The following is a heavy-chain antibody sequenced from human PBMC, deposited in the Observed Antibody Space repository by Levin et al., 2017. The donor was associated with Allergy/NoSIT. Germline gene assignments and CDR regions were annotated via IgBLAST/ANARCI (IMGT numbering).Heavy chain of an antibody. CDR3: ARQSDSGFDFLGY. Sequence: KVSCKVSGYNFLSYWIGWARQMPGKGLEWMGIILPFDSEARYSPSFKGQVTISADKSTRTAYLQWSSLKASDTAMYFCARQSDSGFDFLGYWGQGTLVTVSS. J-gene: IGHJ4*02. CDR2: ILPFDSEA. D-gene: IGHD5-12*01. CDR1: GYNFLSYW. V-gene: IGHV5-51*01.